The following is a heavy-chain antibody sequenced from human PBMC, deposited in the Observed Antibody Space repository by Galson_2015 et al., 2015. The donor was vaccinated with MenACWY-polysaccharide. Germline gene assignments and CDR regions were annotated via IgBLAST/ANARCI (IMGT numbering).Heavy chain of an antibody. CDR1: GFTFDDYA. Sequence: SLRLSCAASGFTFDDYALHWVRQVPGKGLEWVSRISWNSGSIAYADSVKGRFTISRDNAKNSLYLQMNSLRTEDTALYYCAKVRRRRDMATIILDSWGQGSLVTVSS. D-gene: IGHD5-24*01. CDR2: ISWNSGSI. CDR3: AKVRRRRDMATIILDS. J-gene: IGHJ4*02. V-gene: IGHV3-9*01.